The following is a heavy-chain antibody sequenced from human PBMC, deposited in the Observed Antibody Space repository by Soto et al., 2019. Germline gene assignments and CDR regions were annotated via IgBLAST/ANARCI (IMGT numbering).Heavy chain of an antibody. J-gene: IGHJ4*02. CDR3: ARDESSGPYYFDY. CDR1: GFTFSSYA. CDR2: ISGSGGST. Sequence: GGSLRLSCAASGFTFSSYAMSWVRQAPGKGLEWVSAISGSGGSTYYADSVKGRFTISRDNSKNTLYLQMNSLRAEDTAVYYCARDESSGPYYFDYWGQGTLVTVSS. V-gene: IGHV3-23*01. D-gene: IGHD3-10*01.